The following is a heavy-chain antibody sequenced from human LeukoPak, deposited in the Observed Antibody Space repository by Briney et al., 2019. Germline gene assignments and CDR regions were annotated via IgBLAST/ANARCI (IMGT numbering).Heavy chain of an antibody. J-gene: IGHJ4*02. CDR2: ISGSGGTT. D-gene: IGHD1-1*01. V-gene: IGHV3-23*01. Sequence: PGGSLRLSCAASGFTFGNYAMTWVRQAPGKGLEWVSGISGSGGTTYYADSVKGRFTISRDNSKNALYLQMNSLRAEDTAVYYCASPGVGKLTYYFDYWGQGTLVTVSS. CDR1: GFTFGNYA. CDR3: ASPGVGKLTYYFDY.